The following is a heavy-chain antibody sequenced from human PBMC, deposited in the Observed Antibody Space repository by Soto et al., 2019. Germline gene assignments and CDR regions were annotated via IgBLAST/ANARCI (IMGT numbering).Heavy chain of an antibody. CDR2: INPTSGAT. Sequence: ASVKVSCKASGYTFTGYYMHWVRQAPGQGLEWIGWINPTSGATEYAQKFQGRVTLTRDTAISTAYMELSSLRSDDTAVYYCARNFFFTIGAVIRDGTFDIWGQGTMVTVSS. CDR1: GYTFTGYY. V-gene: IGHV1-2*02. CDR3: ARNFFFTIGAVIRDGTFDI. J-gene: IGHJ3*02. D-gene: IGHD3-3*01.